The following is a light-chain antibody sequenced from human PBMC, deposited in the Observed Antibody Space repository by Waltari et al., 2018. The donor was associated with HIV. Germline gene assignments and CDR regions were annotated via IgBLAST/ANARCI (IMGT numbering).Light chain of an antibody. Sequence: DVPLPQSPSSLSATVGDSVIITCRPSQGIDNNLAWYRQQPGKAPELLIFGALILQSGVPSRFSGSLSATEYTLTINRQQPDDVGTYFCQNYHTGPITLGQGTRLDIK. CDR1: QGIDNN. CDR2: GAL. J-gene: IGKJ5*01. V-gene: IGKV1-27*01. CDR3: QNYHTGPIT.